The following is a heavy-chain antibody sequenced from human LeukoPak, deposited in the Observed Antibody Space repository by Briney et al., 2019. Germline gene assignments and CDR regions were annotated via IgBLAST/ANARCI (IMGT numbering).Heavy chain of an antibody. CDR3: ARGFTIFGVVIIQRADY. CDR1: GYTFTSYD. D-gene: IGHD3-3*01. CDR2: MNPNSGNT. Sequence: ASVKVSCKASGYTFTSYDINWVRQATGQGLEWMGWMNPNSGNTGYAQKFQGRVTITRNTSISTAYMELSSLRSEDTAVYYCARGFTIFGVVIIQRADYWGLGTLVTVSS. V-gene: IGHV1-8*03. J-gene: IGHJ4*02.